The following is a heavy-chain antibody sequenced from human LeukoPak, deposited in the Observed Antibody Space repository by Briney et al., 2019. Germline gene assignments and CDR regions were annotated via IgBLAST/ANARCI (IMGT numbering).Heavy chain of an antibody. D-gene: IGHD6-13*01. CDR3: ARDRAAAGTFDYYYYYMDV. V-gene: IGHV4-4*07. CDR1: GGSISSYY. CDR2: IYTSGST. J-gene: IGHJ6*03. Sequence: SETLSLTCTVSGGSISSYYWSWIRQPAGKGLEWIGRIYTSGSTNYNPSLKSRVTMSVDTSKNQFSLKLSSVTAADTAVYYCARDRAAAGTFDYYYYYMDVWGKGTTVTVSS.